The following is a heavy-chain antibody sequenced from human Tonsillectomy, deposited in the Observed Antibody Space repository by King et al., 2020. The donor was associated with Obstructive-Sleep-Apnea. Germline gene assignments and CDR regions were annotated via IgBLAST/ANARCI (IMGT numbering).Heavy chain of an antibody. D-gene: IGHD3-10*01. V-gene: IGHV3-11*06. CDR1: GFSFSDYY. CDR2: ISGSNTYT. Sequence: VQLVESGGGLVKPGGSLRLSCVASGFSFSDYYMGWIRQGPGKGLEWISYISGSNTYTDYAGSVKGRFTISRDNAKNSLFLQMRNLRAEDTAVYYCAGDRGVRASGYDLWGPGTLVTVSS. CDR3: AGDRGVRASGYDL. J-gene: IGHJ5*02.